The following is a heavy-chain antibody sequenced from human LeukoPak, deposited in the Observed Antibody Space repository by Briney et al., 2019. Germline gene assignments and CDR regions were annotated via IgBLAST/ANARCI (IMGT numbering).Heavy chain of an antibody. V-gene: IGHV5-51*01. CDR1: GCSFTSYW. CDR2: IYPGDSDT. J-gene: IGHJ4*02. Sequence: GESLKISCKGSGCSFTSYWIGWVRQMPGKGLEWMGIIYPGDSDTRYSPSFQGQVTISADKSISTAYLQWSSLKASDTAMYYCARARTMVRGAATSFDYWGQGTLVTVSS. D-gene: IGHD3-10*01. CDR3: ARARTMVRGAATSFDY.